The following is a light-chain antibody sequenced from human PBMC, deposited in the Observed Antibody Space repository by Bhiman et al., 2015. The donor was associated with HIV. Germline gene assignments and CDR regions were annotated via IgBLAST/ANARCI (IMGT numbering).Light chain of an antibody. CDR1: SSDVGVYNY. V-gene: IGLV2-14*03. CDR2: DVS. CDR3: SSYTSSTTPYV. Sequence: QSALTQPASVSGSPGQSITISCTGTSSDVGVYNYVSWYQQHPGKAPKLMIYDVSSRPSGVSNRFSGSKSANTASLTISGLQAEDEADYYCSSYTSSTTPYVFGTGTKVTVL. J-gene: IGLJ1*01.